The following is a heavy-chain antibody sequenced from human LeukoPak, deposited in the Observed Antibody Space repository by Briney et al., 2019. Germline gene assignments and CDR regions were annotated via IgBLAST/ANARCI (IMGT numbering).Heavy chain of an antibody. V-gene: IGHV3-48*04. D-gene: IGHD3-22*01. J-gene: IGHJ4*02. CDR3: AKEGDNTGYRYFDD. CDR2: INSSSGTI. Sequence: GGSLRLSCAASGFKLIGYSMKWVRQAPGKGLEWVSYINSSSGTIIYADSVKGRFTISRDNAKNSLYLQMNSLRAEDTDVYYCAKEGDNTGYRYFDDWGQGTLVTVSS. CDR1: GFKLIGYS.